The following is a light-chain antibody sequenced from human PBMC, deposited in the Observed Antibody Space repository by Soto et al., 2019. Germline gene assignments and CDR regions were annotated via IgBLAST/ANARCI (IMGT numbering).Light chain of an antibody. J-gene: IGKJ1*01. Sequence: DTVMTHSPLSLPVTPGESASISCRSSQSLLQSNGYNYLNWYLQKPGQSPQLLIYLASTRATGVPDRFSGSGSGTDFTLKKSRVEAADVGVYYCMRALQIPAFGQGTKVDIK. V-gene: IGKV2-28*01. CDR2: LAS. CDR3: MRALQIPA. CDR1: QSLLQSNGYNY.